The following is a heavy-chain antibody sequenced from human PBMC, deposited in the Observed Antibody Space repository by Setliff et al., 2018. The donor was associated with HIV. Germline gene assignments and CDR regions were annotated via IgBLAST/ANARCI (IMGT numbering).Heavy chain of an antibody. CDR1: GFSLSTSGMC. V-gene: IGHV2-70*11. J-gene: IGHJ4*02. D-gene: IGHD1-26*01. CDR2: IDWDDDK. Sequence: SGPTLVNPTQSLTLTCTFSGFSLSTSGMCVSWIRQPPGKALEWLARIDWDDDKYYSTSLKTRLTISKDTSKNQVVLKMTNMDPVDTATYYCVRMISYSPYFDYWGQGTLVTVSS. CDR3: VRMISYSPYFDY.